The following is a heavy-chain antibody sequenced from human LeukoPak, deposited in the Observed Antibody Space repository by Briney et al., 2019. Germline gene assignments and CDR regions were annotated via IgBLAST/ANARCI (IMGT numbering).Heavy chain of an antibody. Sequence: HPGGSLRLSCAASGFTFSSYWMSWVRQAPGKGLVWVSRVNSDGSSTAYADSVKGRFTISRDNVNNVLYLQMNSLRAEDTAVYYCVRNNWNSVYYGMDVWGQGTTVTVSS. CDR3: VRNNWNSVYYGMDV. J-gene: IGHJ6*02. V-gene: IGHV3-74*01. CDR2: VNSDGSST. D-gene: IGHD1-7*01. CDR1: GFTFSSYW.